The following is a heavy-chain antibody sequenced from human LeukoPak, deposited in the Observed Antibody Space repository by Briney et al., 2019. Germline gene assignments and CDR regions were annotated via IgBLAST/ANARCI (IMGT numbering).Heavy chain of an antibody. Sequence: GGALRLSCAASGFTFSTYAMTWVRQAPGKGLEWVSGIYASGAATHYADTVKGRLTISRDNSKNTLYLQMNTLRVEDTAVYYCAKRPRDSSGYYLGAFDIWGQGTLVTVSS. CDR1: GFTFSTYA. CDR2: IYASGAAT. V-gene: IGHV3-23*01. CDR3: AKRPRDSSGYYLGAFDI. D-gene: IGHD3-22*01. J-gene: IGHJ3*02.